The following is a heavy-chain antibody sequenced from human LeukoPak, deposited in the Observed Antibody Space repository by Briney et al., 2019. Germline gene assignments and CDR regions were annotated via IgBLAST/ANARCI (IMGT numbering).Heavy chain of an antibody. CDR2: ISYDGSTK. V-gene: IGHV3-30*04. CDR3: AGHFGAWHYFDY. Sequence: GGSLRLSCAASGFTFSSYAIHWVRQAPGKGLERVALISYDGSTKYSTDSVKGRFTISRDNSKNTLYLQMNSLRPEDTAVYYCAGHFGAWHYFDYWGQGTLVTVSS. D-gene: IGHD3-3*01. J-gene: IGHJ4*02. CDR1: GFTFSSYA.